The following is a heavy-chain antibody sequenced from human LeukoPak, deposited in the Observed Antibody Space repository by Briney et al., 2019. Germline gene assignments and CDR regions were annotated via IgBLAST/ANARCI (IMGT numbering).Heavy chain of an antibody. J-gene: IGHJ4*02. CDR1: GFTLSHYL. CDR3: ASYRYSSSCYIY. CDR2: IKQDGSEK. Sequence: GGSLTLSCPASGFTLSHYLRTWVRRPPGKGLEWVANIKQDGSEKSYVDYMKGRFTNYRDHATTSLYLKMNSLRAEDTAVYFCASYRYSSSCYIYWGQGTLVTVSS. V-gene: IGHV3-7*01. D-gene: IGHD6-13*01.